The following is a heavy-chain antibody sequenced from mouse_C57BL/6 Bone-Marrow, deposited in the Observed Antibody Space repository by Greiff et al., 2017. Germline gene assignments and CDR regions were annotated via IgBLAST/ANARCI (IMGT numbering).Heavy chain of an antibody. D-gene: IGHD1-1*01. CDR1: GYTFTSYW. J-gene: IGHJ2*01. Sequence: QVQLQQPGAELVRPGSSVKLSCKASGYTFTSYWMDWVKQRPGQGLEWIGNIYPSDSETHYNQKFKDKATLTVDKSSSTAYMQLSSLTSEDSALYYCAVYYGSSGNYWGQGTTLTVSS. V-gene: IGHV1-61*01. CDR2: IYPSDSET. CDR3: AVYYGSSGNY.